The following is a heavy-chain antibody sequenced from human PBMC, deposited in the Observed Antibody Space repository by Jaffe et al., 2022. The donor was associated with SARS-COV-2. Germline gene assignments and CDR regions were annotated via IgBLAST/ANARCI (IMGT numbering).Heavy chain of an antibody. Sequence: QVQLVESGGDLVKPGGSLSLSCSASGFTFRDYYMNWVRLAPGKGLEWISTIDNRGTAMYYADSVKGRFTVSRDNAKNSLHLLMSGLRAEDTAVYYCARSQMRYSGYDDPFDIWGHGTMVTVSS. CDR1: GFTFRDYY. CDR2: IDNRGTAM. V-gene: IGHV3-11*01. CDR3: ARSQMRYSGYDDPFDI. J-gene: IGHJ3*02. D-gene: IGHD5-12*01.